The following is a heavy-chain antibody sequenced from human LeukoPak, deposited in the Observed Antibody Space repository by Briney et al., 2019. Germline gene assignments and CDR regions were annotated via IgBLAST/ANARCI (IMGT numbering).Heavy chain of an antibody. Sequence: GGSLRLSCAASGFTFSSYSMNWVRQAPGKGLEWVSSISSSSSYIYYADLVKGRFTISRDNAKNSLYLQMNSLRAEDTAVYYCARGQASDFDYWGQGTLVTVSS. CDR2: ISSSSSYI. V-gene: IGHV3-21*01. CDR1: GFTFSSYS. CDR3: ARGQASDFDY. J-gene: IGHJ4*02.